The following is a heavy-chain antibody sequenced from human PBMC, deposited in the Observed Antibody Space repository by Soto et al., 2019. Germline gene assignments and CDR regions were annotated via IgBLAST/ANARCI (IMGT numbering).Heavy chain of an antibody. CDR1: GGSISSYY. CDR3: ARDLAPPRSYYDFWSGPFGFDP. J-gene: IGHJ5*02. Sequence: PSETLSLTCTVSGGSISSYYWSWIRQPPGKGLEWIGYIYYSGSTNYNPSLKSRVTISVDTSKNQFSLQLSSVTAADTAVYYCARDLAPPRSYYDFWSGPFGFDPWGQGTLVTVSS. CDR2: IYYSGST. D-gene: IGHD3-3*01. V-gene: IGHV4-59*01.